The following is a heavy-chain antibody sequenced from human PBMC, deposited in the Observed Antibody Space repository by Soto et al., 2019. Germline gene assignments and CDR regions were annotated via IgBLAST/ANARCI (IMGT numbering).Heavy chain of an antibody. Sequence: EVQVLESGGGLVQPGGSLRLSCAASGFTFSSYAMNWVRQSPGKGLEWVGSIRGSGSSVYYPDSVEGRFTISRDNSKTTLYIQMNSLRAEDTDVYYCAKRGGDYDSRYHYYMDVWGKGTTVTVSS. V-gene: IGHV3-23*01. CDR1: GFTFSSYA. CDR3: AKRGGDYDSRYHYYMDV. J-gene: IGHJ6*03. CDR2: IRGSGSSV. D-gene: IGHD3-16*01.